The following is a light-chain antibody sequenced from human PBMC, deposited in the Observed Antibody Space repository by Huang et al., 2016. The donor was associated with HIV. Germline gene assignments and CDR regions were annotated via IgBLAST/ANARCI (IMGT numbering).Light chain of an antibody. CDR2: GAS. CDR1: QSINID. CDR3: QQSSSIPRT. Sequence: DIQMTQSPSSLSASVGDRVTITCRASQSINIDLNWYQQKPGKAPKLLIYGASSLQSGVPSRFSGSGSGTDFTLTISSLQPEDFATYFCQQSSSIPRTFGQGTKVDIK. V-gene: IGKV1-39*01. J-gene: IGKJ1*01.